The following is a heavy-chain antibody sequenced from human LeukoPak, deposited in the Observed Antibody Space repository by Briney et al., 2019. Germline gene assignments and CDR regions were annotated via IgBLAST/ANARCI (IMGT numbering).Heavy chain of an antibody. V-gene: IGHV4-59*01. CDR1: GGSITSYY. J-gene: IGHJ4*02. CDR3: ARRYGSGSSGTFDY. D-gene: IGHD3-10*01. Sequence: SETLSLTCTVSGGSITSYYWSWIRQPPGKGLEWIAYIYYSGSTDYNPSLRSRVTISVDTSKNQFSLKLSSVTAADTAVYYCARRYGSGSSGTFDYWGQGTLVTVSS. CDR2: IYYSGST.